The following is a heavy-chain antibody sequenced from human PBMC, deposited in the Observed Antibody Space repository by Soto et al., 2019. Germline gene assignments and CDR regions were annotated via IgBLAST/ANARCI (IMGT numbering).Heavy chain of an antibody. CDR2: ISSSSSTI. Sequence: EVQLVESGGGLVQPGGSLRLSCAASGFTFSSYSMNWVRQAPGKGLEWVSYISSSSSTIYYADSVKGRFTISRDNAKNSLYLQMNSLRAEDTAVYYCARAPNIAMAVVNFDYWGQGTLVTVSS. J-gene: IGHJ4*02. CDR3: ARAPNIAMAVVNFDY. D-gene: IGHD6-19*01. V-gene: IGHV3-48*01. CDR1: GFTFSSYS.